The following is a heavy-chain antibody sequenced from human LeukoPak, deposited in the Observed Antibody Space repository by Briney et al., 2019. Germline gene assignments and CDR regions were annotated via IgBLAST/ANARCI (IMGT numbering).Heavy chain of an antibody. CDR1: GFTFRTYS. Sequence: GESLRLSCAASGFTFRTYSMNWVRQAPGKGLEWVSSITGSSDFMSYADSVKGRFTISRDNARNSLYLQLNSLRAEDTAVYYCAGDFSLSRSSDYWGQGTLVTVPS. V-gene: IGHV3-21*06. D-gene: IGHD2-15*01. CDR2: ITGSSDFM. CDR3: AGDFSLSRSSDY. J-gene: IGHJ4*02.